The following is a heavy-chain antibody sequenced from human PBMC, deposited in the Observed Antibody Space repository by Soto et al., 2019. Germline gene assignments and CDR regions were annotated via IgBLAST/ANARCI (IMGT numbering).Heavy chain of an antibody. D-gene: IGHD7-27*01. V-gene: IGHV3-74*01. CDR3: ARNKWGIDY. J-gene: IGHJ4*02. Sequence: EVQLVESGGGLVQPGGSLRLSCAASGFTFSNHWMHWVRQVPGKGLVWVSRINYDGSDTSHADSVEGRFTISRDNDKNTLYLQMNSLRAEDTAVYYCARNKWGIDYWGQGTLVTVSS. CDR1: GFTFSNHW. CDR2: INYDGSDT.